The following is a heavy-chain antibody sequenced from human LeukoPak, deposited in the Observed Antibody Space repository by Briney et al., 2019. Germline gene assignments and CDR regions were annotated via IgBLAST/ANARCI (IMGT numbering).Heavy chain of an antibody. J-gene: IGHJ4*02. CDR3: ARVGPTSGSYVSFDY. CDR2: ISSSSSYI. Sequence: PGGSLPLSLVACRFTLSSVRWNSVPQAPGKGLEWVSSISSSSSYIYYADSVKGRFTISRDNAKNSLYLQMNSLRAADTAVYYCARVGPTSGSYVSFDYWGQGTLVTVSS. CDR1: RFTLSSVR. D-gene: IGHD6-19*01. V-gene: IGHV3-21*01.